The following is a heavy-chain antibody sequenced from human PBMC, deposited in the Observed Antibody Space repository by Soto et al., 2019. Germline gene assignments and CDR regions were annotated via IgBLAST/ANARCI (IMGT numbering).Heavy chain of an antibody. CDR2: IKPDESEK. Sequence: VQLVESGGGLVQPGGSLRLSCTASGFTFSDSWMTWVRQAPGKGLEWVARIKPDESEKKYADSVKGRFSISRDNAKHSVYLQMDSLRGEDKAVYYCVRGGSNYASWGQGTLVTVSS. CDR1: GFTFSDSW. J-gene: IGHJ5*02. D-gene: IGHD4-4*01. CDR3: VRGGSNYAS. V-gene: IGHV3-7*01.